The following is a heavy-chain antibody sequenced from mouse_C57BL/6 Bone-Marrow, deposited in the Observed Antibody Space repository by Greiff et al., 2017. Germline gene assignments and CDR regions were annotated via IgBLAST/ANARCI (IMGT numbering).Heavy chain of an antibody. J-gene: IGHJ1*03. D-gene: IGHD1-1*01. CDR1: GFTFSDYG. CDR3: AYYGSSYGYWYCDV. V-gene: IGHV5-17*01. Sequence: EVQVVESGGGLVKPGGSLKLSCAASGFTFSDYGMHWVRQAPEKGLEWVAYISSGSSTIYYANKVKGSFTMTRDNTKNTLFLQMTSLRSEGTAMYYCAYYGSSYGYWYCDVWGTGTTVTVSS. CDR2: ISSGSSTI.